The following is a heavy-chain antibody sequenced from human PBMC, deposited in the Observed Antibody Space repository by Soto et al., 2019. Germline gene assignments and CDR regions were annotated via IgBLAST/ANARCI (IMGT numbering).Heavy chain of an antibody. J-gene: IGHJ6*02. Sequence: PSETLSLTCAVYGGSFSGYYWSWIRQPPGKGLEWIGEINHSGSTNYNPSLKSRVTISVDTSKNQFSLKLSSVTAADTAVYYCGVAAAGNYYYYGMDVWGQGTTVTVSS. CDR2: INHSGST. CDR3: GVAAAGNYYYYGMDV. CDR1: GGSFSGYY. V-gene: IGHV4-34*01. D-gene: IGHD6-13*01.